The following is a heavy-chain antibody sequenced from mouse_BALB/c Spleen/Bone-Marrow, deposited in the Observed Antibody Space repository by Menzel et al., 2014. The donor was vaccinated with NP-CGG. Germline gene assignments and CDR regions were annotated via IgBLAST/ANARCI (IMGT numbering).Heavy chain of an antibody. CDR3: ARQILRGFGY. D-gene: IGHD1-1*01. Sequence: EVHLVESGGGLVKPGGSLKLSCAASGFAFSSYDMSWVRQTPEKRPEWVAYISSGGGSTYYADTVKGRFTISRDNAKNTLYLQMSSLKSEDTAMYYCARQILRGFGYWGQGTPVTVSA. CDR2: ISSGGGST. CDR1: GFAFSSYD. J-gene: IGHJ3*02. V-gene: IGHV5-12-1*01.